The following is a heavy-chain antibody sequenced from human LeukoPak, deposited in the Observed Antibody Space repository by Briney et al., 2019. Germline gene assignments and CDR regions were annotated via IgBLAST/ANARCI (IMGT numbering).Heavy chain of an antibody. J-gene: IGHJ1*01. CDR3: AKDRASDWSGGGLQD. D-gene: IGHD3-9*01. CDR1: NASIYSFY. CDR2: IYFNGNT. Sequence: SGTLSLTCAVSNASIYSFYWSWIRQPPGKGLEWIGYIYFNGNTNYNPSLKSRVTISIDTSKNQFSLKLSSVTAADTAVYYCAKDRASDWSGGGLQDWGQGTLVTVSS. V-gene: IGHV4-59*01.